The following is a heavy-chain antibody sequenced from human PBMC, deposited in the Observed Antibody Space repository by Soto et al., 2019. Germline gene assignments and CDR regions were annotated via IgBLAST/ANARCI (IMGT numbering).Heavy chain of an antibody. V-gene: IGHV3-30*18. CDR1: GFTFSSYG. CDR3: AKDPGTVVGATGDGMDV. D-gene: IGHD1-26*01. CDR2: ISYDGSNK. Sequence: QVQLVESGGGVVQPGRSLRLSCAASGFTFSSYGMHWVGQAPGKGLEWVAVISYDGSNKYYADSVKGRFTISRDNSKNTLYLQMNSLRAEDTAVYYCAKDPGTVVGATGDGMDVWGQGTTVTVSS. J-gene: IGHJ6*02.